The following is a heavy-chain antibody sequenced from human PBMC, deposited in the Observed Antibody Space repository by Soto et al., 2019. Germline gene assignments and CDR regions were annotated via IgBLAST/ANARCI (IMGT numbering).Heavy chain of an antibody. CDR1: GFTFTNYW. Sequence: EVQLVESGGDLIQPGGSLRLSCAASGFTFTNYWMHWVRQSPGKGLLWVSRMDSRGTYISYADSVKGRFTISRDNAKNTVFLQMNSLRDEDTAVYYCARGVHYESGALDYWGQGTLVTVSS. D-gene: IGHD3-10*01. J-gene: IGHJ4*02. CDR3: ARGVHYESGALDY. V-gene: IGHV3-74*01. CDR2: MDSRGTYI.